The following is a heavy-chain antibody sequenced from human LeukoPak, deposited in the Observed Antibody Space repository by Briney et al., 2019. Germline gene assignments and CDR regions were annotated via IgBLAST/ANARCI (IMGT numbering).Heavy chain of an antibody. Sequence: GGSLRLSCAGSGFTFSTYAMSWVRQAPGKGLEWVSSISGTSGSTYYADSVKGRFTISRDNSKNTLYLQMHSLRAEDTAVYYCAKAPEITLWYFDHWGQGSLVTVSS. CDR2: ISGTSGST. V-gene: IGHV3-23*01. CDR1: GFTFSTYA. D-gene: IGHD1-14*01. CDR3: AKAPEITLWYFDH. J-gene: IGHJ4*02.